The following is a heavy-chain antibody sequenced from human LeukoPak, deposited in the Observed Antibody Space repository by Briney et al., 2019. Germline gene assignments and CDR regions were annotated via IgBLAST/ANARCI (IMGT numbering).Heavy chain of an antibody. J-gene: IGHJ5*02. CDR2: IYYSGST. D-gene: IGHD5-18*01. V-gene: IGHV4-59*08. CDR1: GGSISSYY. Sequence: SETLSLTCTVSGGSISSYYWSWIRQPPGKGLEWIGYIYYSGSTNYNPSLKSRVTISVDTSKNQFSLKLSSVTAADTAVYYCARGRGHTAGGWFDPWGQGTLVTVSS. CDR3: ARGRGHTAGGWFDP.